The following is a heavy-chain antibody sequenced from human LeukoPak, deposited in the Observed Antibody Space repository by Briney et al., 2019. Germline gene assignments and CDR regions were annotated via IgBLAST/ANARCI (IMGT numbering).Heavy chain of an antibody. Sequence: PGGSLRLSCVASGFTVSSNYMTWVRQAPGKGLEWVSLFYGGGSTYYADSVKGRFTISRDNSKNTLYLQMNSLRAEDTAVYYCARDPLTMDAFDIWGQGTMVTVSS. CDR2: FYGGGST. J-gene: IGHJ3*02. D-gene: IGHD5-24*01. CDR1: GFTVSSNY. V-gene: IGHV3-66*01. CDR3: ARDPLTMDAFDI.